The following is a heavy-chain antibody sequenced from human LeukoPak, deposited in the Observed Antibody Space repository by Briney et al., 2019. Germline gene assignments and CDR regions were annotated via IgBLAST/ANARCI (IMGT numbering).Heavy chain of an antibody. CDR1: GFTVSSNY. V-gene: IGHV3-53*01. CDR2: IYSGGST. J-gene: IGHJ4*02. CDR3: GGTIFGVVIIDY. D-gene: IGHD3-3*01. Sequence: GGSLRLSCAASGFTVSSNYMSWVRQAPGKWLEWVSVIYSGGSTYYADSVKGRFTISRDNSKNTLYLQMNSLRAEDTAVYYCGGTIFGVVIIDYWGQGTLVTVSS.